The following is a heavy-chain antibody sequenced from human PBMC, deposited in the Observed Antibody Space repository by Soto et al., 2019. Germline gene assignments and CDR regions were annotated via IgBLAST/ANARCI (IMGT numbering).Heavy chain of an antibody. CDR2: ISAYNGNT. J-gene: IGHJ4*02. Sequence: ALVKVSCKASGYTFTSYGISWVRQAPGQGLEWMGWISAYNGNTNYAQKLQGRVTMTTDTSTSTAYMELRSLRSDDTAVYYCARLPLLLSYSSGPLFDYWGQGTLVTVSS. D-gene: IGHD6-19*01. CDR3: ARLPLLLSYSSGPLFDY. V-gene: IGHV1-18*01. CDR1: GYTFTSYG.